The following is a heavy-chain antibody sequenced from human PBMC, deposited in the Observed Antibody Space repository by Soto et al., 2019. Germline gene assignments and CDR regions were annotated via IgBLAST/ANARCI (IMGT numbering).Heavy chain of an antibody. J-gene: IGHJ4*02. CDR2: ISYDGSNK. Sequence: QVQLVESGGGVVQPGRSLRLSCAASGFTFSSYGMHWVRQAPGKGLEWVAVISYDGSNKYYADSVKGRFTISRDNSKNTLYLQMNSLRAEDTAVYYCAKDAEMATSYFDYWGQGTLVTVSS. CDR1: GFTFSSYG. V-gene: IGHV3-30*18. CDR3: AKDAEMATSYFDY. D-gene: IGHD5-12*01.